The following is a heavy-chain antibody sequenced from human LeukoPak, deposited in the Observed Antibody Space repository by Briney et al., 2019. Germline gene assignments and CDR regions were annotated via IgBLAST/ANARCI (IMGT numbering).Heavy chain of an antibody. CDR2: ISSSSSYI. V-gene: IGHV3-21*01. Sequence: PGGSLRLSCAASGFTFSSYSMNWVRQAPGKGLEWVSSISSSSSYIYYAGSVKGRFTISRDNAKNSLYLQMNSLRAEDTAVYYCASVQTSMYWGQGTLVTVSS. J-gene: IGHJ4*02. CDR1: GFTFSSYS. CDR3: ASVQTSMY.